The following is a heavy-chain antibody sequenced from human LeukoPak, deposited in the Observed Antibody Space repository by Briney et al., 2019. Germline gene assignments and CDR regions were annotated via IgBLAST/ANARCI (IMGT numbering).Heavy chain of an antibody. Sequence: PGRSLRLSCAASGFTFSSYAMSWVRQAPGKGLEWVSAISGSGGSTYYADSVKGRFTISRDNSKNTLYLQMNSLRAEDTAVYYCARDFKQQLVRVTYMDVWGKGTTVTVSS. CDR2: ISGSGGST. J-gene: IGHJ6*03. CDR3: ARDFKQQLVRVTYMDV. CDR1: GFTFSSYA. V-gene: IGHV3-23*01. D-gene: IGHD6-13*01.